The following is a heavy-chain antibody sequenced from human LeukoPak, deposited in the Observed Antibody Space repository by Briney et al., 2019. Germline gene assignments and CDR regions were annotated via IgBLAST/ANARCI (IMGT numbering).Heavy chain of an antibody. CDR3: ASVGFERPRSSISVVRGVIRPNAFDL. V-gene: IGHV1-2*02. Sequence: GASVKVSCKASGYTFTVYYMHWVRQAPGQGLEWMGRINPNSGDTKYAQNFQGRVTMTRDTSIDTAYMELSGLRSDDTAVYYCASVGFERPRSSISVVRGVIRPNAFDLRGQGTVVTVSS. J-gene: IGHJ3*01. CDR1: GYTFTVYY. D-gene: IGHD3-10*01. CDR2: INPNSGDT.